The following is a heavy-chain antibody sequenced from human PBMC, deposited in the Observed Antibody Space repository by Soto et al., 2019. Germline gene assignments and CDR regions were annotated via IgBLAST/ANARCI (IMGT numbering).Heavy chain of an antibody. CDR1: GFTFSSYG. CDR2: VWYDGSNK. CDR3: ARLESGDCSPYYYYGMDV. D-gene: IGHD6-13*01. Sequence: PGRSLRLSCAAPGFTFSSYGMHWVRQAPGKGLEWVAVVWYDGSNKYYADSVKGRFTISRDNSKNTLYLHMNNLRAEETAVYFFARLESGDCSPYYYYGMDVWGQGTTVTVFS. V-gene: IGHV3-33*01. J-gene: IGHJ6*02.